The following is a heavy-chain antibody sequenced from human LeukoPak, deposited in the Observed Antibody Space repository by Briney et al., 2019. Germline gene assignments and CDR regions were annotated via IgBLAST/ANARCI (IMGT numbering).Heavy chain of an antibody. D-gene: IGHD6-19*01. CDR1: GGSISSGGYS. Sequence: ETLSLTCAVSGGSISSGGYSWSWVRQAPGKGLEWVSAISGSGGSTYYADSVKGRFTIPRDNSKNTLYLQMNSLRAEDTAVYYCAKTSGYSSGWGQGTLVTVSS. V-gene: IGHV3-23*01. CDR2: ISGSGGST. CDR3: AKTSGYSSG. J-gene: IGHJ4*02.